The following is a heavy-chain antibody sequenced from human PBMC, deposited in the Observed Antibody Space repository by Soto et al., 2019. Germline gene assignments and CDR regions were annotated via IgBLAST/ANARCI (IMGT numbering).Heavy chain of an antibody. CDR2: INSVSGGT. J-gene: IGHJ4*01. CDR3: ARGGSYYAL. CDR1: GNTNTIYF. Sequence: HVQLVQSGAEVKRPGASVMVSCKASGNTNTIYFSHWLRQAPGQGLEWMGWINSVSGGTNFAHKFQGRVTMTRDTSTTTAFMELSGLTSADTAVYYCARGGSYYALWGQGTLVSVSS. D-gene: IGHD1-26*01. V-gene: IGHV1-2*02.